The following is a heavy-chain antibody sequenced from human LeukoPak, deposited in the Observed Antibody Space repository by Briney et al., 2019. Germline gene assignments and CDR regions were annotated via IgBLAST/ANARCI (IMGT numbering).Heavy chain of an antibody. J-gene: IGHJ4*02. V-gene: IGHV3-23*01. CDR2: ISGSGDNR. D-gene: IGHD6-19*01. CDR3: AKNPLVSGTIYFDS. Sequence: GGSLRLSCAASGITFSSHAMSWVRQAPGKGLEWVSSISGSGDNRNYADSVKGRFTISRDNSKSTLYLEMNSLRAEDTAIYYCAKNPLVSGTIYFDSWGQGTLLTVSS. CDR1: GITFSSHA.